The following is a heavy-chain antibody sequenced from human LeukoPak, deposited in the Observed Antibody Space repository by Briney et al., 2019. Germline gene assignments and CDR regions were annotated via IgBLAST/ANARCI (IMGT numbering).Heavy chain of an antibody. D-gene: IGHD4-17*01. J-gene: IGHJ3*02. CDR3: ARHLSVTTLYDAFDI. V-gene: IGHV4-39*01. Sequence: PSETLSLTCTVSGGSISSSSYYWGWIRQPPGKGLEWIGSIYYSGSTYYNPSLKSRVTISVDTSKNQFSLKLSSVTAADTAVYYCARHLSVTTLYDAFDIWGQGTMVTVSS. CDR2: IYYSGST. CDR1: GGSISSSSYY.